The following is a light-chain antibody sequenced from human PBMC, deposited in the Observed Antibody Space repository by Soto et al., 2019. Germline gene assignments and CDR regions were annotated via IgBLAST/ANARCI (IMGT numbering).Light chain of an antibody. Sequence: DIQLTQSPSTLSASVGDRVTITCRASQSISSWLTWYQQKPGKAPKLLIYKASSLESGVPSRFSGSGSGTEFTLTISSLQPEDFATYYCQQCYSYPLTFGQGTKVDIK. V-gene: IGKV1-5*03. CDR3: QQCYSYPLT. J-gene: IGKJ1*01. CDR1: QSISSW. CDR2: KAS.